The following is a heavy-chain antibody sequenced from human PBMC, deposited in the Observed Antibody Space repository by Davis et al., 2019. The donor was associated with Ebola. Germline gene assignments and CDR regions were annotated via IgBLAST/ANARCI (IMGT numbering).Heavy chain of an antibody. CDR2: ISGGGAGT. J-gene: IGHJ6*03. D-gene: IGHD3-16*01. CDR3: AKGGYYMDV. CDR1: GFTFSSYP. Sequence: PGGSLRLSCAASGFTFSSYPMSWVRQAPGKGLEWVSFISGGGAGTSYADSVKDRFTISRDNSKNTLYLQMNSLRAEDTAVYYCAKGGYYMDVWGKGTTVTVSS. V-gene: IGHV3-23*01.